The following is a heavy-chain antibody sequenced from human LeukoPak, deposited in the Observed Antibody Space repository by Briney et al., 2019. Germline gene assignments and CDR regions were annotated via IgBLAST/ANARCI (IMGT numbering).Heavy chain of an antibody. CDR1: GFTFSNAW. Sequence: PGGSLRLSCAASGFTFSNAWMSWVRQAPGKGLEWVGRSKSKTDGGTTDYAAPVKGRFTISRDDSKNTLYLQMNSLKTEDTAVYYCTTVDYDSSGYVSYWGQGTLVTVSS. V-gene: IGHV3-15*01. CDR2: SKSKTDGGTT. D-gene: IGHD3-22*01. J-gene: IGHJ4*02. CDR3: TTVDYDSSGYVSY.